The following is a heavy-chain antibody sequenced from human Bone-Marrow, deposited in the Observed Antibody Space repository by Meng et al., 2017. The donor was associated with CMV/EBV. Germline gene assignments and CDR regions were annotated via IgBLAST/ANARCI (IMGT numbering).Heavy chain of an antibody. CDR1: SGSISSSSYY. D-gene: IGHD3-3*01. CDR2: IYYSGST. J-gene: IGHJ6*02. CDR3: ARDPATYDFWSGYIRRDYYYGMDV. V-gene: IGHV4-39*07. Sequence: SETLSLTCTVSSGSISSSSYYWGWIRQPPGKGLEWIGSIYYSGSTNYNPSLKSRVTISVDTSKNQFSLKLSSVTAADTAVYYCARDPATYDFWSGYIRRDYYYGMDVWGQGTTVTVSS.